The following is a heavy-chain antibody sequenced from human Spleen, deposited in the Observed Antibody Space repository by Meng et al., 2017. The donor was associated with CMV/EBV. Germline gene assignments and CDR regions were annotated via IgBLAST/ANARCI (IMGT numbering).Heavy chain of an antibody. Sequence: AASGFTFSSYGMHWVRQAPGKGLEWVAVIWYDGSNKYYADSVKGRFTISRDNSKNTLYLQMNSLRAEDTAVYYCARDQSSSSGSFDYWGQGTLVTVSS. V-gene: IGHV3-33*01. J-gene: IGHJ4*02. CDR3: ARDQSSSSGSFDY. CDR2: IWYDGSNK. D-gene: IGHD6-6*01. CDR1: GFTFSSYG.